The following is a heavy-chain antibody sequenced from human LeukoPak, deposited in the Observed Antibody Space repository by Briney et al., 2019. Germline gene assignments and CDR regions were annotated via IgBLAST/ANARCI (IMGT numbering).Heavy chain of an antibody. Sequence: SETLSLTCTVSGVSISSSNSYWGWIRQPPGKGLEWIGSIYYSGNTYYNASLKSQVSISIDTSKNQFSLRLSSVTAADTAVYYCAGLRYSSGWYTQIDYWGQGTLVTVSS. V-gene: IGHV4-39*07. CDR3: AGLRYSSGWYTQIDY. CDR1: GVSISSSNSY. CDR2: IYYSGNT. D-gene: IGHD6-19*01. J-gene: IGHJ4*02.